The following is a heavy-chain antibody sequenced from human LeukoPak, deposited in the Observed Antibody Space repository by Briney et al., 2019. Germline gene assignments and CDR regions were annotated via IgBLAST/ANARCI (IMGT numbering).Heavy chain of an antibody. J-gene: IGHJ4*02. V-gene: IGHV3-48*04. CDR2: ISSSSSTI. CDR3: ARSHQRVGIEDY. CDR1: GFTFNSFG. D-gene: IGHD1-26*01. Sequence: GGSLRLSCAAAGFTFNSFGMSSVRQAPGKGLEWLSYISSSSSTIYYADSVRGRFTISRDNAKNSLYLQVNSLRADDTAVYYCARSHQRVGIEDYWGQGTLVTVSS.